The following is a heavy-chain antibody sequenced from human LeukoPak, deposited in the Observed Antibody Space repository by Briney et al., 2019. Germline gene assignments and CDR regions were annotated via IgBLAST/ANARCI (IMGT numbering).Heavy chain of an antibody. V-gene: IGHV3-30-3*01. CDR3: ARDRSSLYSSSWYVNWFDP. CDR2: ISYDGSNK. D-gene: IGHD6-13*01. J-gene: IGHJ5*02. CDR1: GFTFSSYA. Sequence: GGSLRLSCAASGFTFSSYAMHWVRQAPGKGLEWVAVISYDGSNKYYADSVRGRFTISRDNSKNTLYLQMNSLRAEDTAVYYCARDRSSLYSSSWYVNWFDPWGQGTLVTVSS.